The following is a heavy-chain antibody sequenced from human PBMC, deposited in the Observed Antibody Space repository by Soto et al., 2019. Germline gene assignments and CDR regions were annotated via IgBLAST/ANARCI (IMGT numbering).Heavy chain of an antibody. CDR3: ASRIAAAGANWFDP. Sequence: EVQLLESGGGLVQPGGSLRLSCAASGFTFSSYAMSWVRQAPGKGLEWVSAISGSGGSTYYADSVKGRFTISRDNSKNTLYLQMNSLRAEGTAVYYCASRIAAAGANWFDPWGQGTLVTVSS. V-gene: IGHV3-23*01. D-gene: IGHD6-13*01. CDR1: GFTFSSYA. CDR2: ISGSGGST. J-gene: IGHJ5*02.